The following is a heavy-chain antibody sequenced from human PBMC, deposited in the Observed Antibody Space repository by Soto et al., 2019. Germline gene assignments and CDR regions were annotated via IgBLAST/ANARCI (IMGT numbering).Heavy chain of an antibody. D-gene: IGHD3-16*01. V-gene: IGHV1-8*01. CDR1: GYTFTSYD. J-gene: IGHJ6*02. CDR3: ARWGRFADYYYYYGMDV. Sequence: ASVKVSCKASGYTFTSYDINWVRQATGQGLEWMGWMNPNSGNTGYAQKFQGRVTMTRNTSISTAYMELSSLRSEDTAVYYCARWGRFADYYYYYGMDVWGQGTTVTVSS. CDR2: MNPNSGNT.